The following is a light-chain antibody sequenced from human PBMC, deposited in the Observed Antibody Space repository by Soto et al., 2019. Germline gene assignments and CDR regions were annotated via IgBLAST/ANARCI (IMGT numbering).Light chain of an antibody. V-gene: IGLV3-21*04. Sequence: YELIQPPSVSVAPGKTARITCGGNNIGSKSVHWYQQKPGQAPVLVIYYDTDRPSGIPERFSGSNSGNTATLTISRVEAGDEADYYCQVWDSSSDHPVFGGGTQLTVL. J-gene: IGLJ3*02. CDR2: YDT. CDR3: QVWDSSSDHPV. CDR1: NIGSKS.